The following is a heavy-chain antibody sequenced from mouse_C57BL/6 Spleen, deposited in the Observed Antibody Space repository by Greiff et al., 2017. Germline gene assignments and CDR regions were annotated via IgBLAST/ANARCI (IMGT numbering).Heavy chain of an antibody. CDR2: IYPGDGDT. Sequence: LQESGPELVKPGASVKISCKASGYAFSSSWMNWVKQRPGKGLEWIGRIYPGDGDTNYNGKFKGKATLTAGKSSSTAYMQLSSLIYEDYAVNYYARNNGNAWFADWGKGTLGTVSA. CDR3: ARNNGNAWFAD. CDR1: GYAFSSSW. V-gene: IGHV1-82*01. J-gene: IGHJ3*01. D-gene: IGHD2-1*01.